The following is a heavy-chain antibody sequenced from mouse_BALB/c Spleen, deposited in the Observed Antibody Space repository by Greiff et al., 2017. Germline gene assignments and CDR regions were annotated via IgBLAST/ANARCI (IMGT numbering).Heavy chain of an antibody. Sequence: EVKLMESGGGLVQPGGSRKLSCAASGFTFSDYGMAWVRQAPGKGPEWVAFISNLAYSIYYADTVTGRFTISRENAKNTLYLEMSSLRSEDTAMYYCAREGLRRKGFAYWGQGTLVTVSA. V-gene: IGHV5-15*02. CDR1: GFTFSDYG. D-gene: IGHD2-4*01. J-gene: IGHJ3*01. CDR3: AREGLRRKGFAY. CDR2: ISNLAYSI.